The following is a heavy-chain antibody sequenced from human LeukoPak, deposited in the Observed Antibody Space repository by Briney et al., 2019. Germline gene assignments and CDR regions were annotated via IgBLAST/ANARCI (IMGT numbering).Heavy chain of an antibody. Sequence: GASVKVSCKASGYTFTSYYMHWVRQAPGQGLEWMGIINPSGGSTSYAQKFQGRVTTTRDTSTSTVYMELSSLRSEDTAVYYCASTVAGELFAFDIWGQGTMVTVSS. V-gene: IGHV1-46*01. D-gene: IGHD6-19*01. CDR3: ASTVAGELFAFDI. J-gene: IGHJ3*02. CDR2: INPSGGST. CDR1: GYTFTSYY.